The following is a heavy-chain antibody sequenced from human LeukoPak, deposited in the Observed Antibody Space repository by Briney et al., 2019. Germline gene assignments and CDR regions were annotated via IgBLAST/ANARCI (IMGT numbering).Heavy chain of an antibody. Sequence: ASVKVSCKASGYTFTSYYMHWVRQAPGQGLEWMGIINPSGGSTSYAPKFQGRVTMTRDTSTITVYMELSSLRSGDTALYYCTRDLGGGYSYGYGTDYWGQGTLVTVSS. J-gene: IGHJ4*02. CDR3: TRDLGGGYSYGYGTDY. D-gene: IGHD5-18*01. CDR1: GYTFTSYY. CDR2: INPSGGST. V-gene: IGHV1-46*01.